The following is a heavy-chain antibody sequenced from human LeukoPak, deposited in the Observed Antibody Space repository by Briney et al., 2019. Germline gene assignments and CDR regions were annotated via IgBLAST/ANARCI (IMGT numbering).Heavy chain of an antibody. CDR3: ATSIRRITISS. CDR2: ISYNGSHQ. D-gene: IGHD3-3*01. Sequence: GGSLRLSCAASGFTFGTYAMHWVRQAPGKGLEWLTVISYNGSHQYYSDSVRGRFTISRDNSRNSVFLQINRLRPEDTAVYYCATSIRRITISSWGQGTLVTVSS. CDR1: GFTFGTYA. V-gene: IGHV3-30*04. J-gene: IGHJ4*02.